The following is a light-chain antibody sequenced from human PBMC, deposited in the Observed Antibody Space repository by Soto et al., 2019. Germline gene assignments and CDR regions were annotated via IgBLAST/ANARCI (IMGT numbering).Light chain of an antibody. CDR1: QSVSSY. CDR3: QQRSNWWLT. V-gene: IGKV3-11*01. CDR2: DTS. Sequence: EIVLTQSPATLSLSPGERATLSCRASQSVSSYLAWYQQRPGQAPRLLIYDTSNRATGIPARFSGSGSGKDFTLTISSLEPEDFAVYYCQQRSNWWLTFRGGTKVEIK. J-gene: IGKJ4*01.